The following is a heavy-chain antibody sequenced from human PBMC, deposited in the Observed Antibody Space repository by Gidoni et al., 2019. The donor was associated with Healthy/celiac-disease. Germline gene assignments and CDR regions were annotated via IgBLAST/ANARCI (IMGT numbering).Heavy chain of an antibody. Sequence: GFTFSSYGMHWDPQAPGQGLEWVAVISYDGSNKYYADSVKGRFTISRDNSKNTLYLQMNSLRAEDTAVYYCAKDRGDYGGYFDYWGQGTLVTVSS. CDR3: AKDRGDYGGYFDY. CDR2: ISYDGSNK. J-gene: IGHJ4*02. CDR1: GFTFSSYG. D-gene: IGHD4-17*01. V-gene: IGHV3-30*18.